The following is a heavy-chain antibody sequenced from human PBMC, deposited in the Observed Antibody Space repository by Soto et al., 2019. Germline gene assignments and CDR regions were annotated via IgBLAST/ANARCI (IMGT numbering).Heavy chain of an antibody. CDR2: IDDSGST. Sequence: QVQLQQWGAGLLKPSETLSLTCAVYGGSFSDYYWTWIRQPPGKGLEWIGDIDDSGSTNYNPSLKSRVTISVDTSKNQFSLKLSSVTAADTAVYYCARPTRTWCSHYYYYMDVWGKGTTVTVSS. CDR3: ARPTRTWCSHYYYYMDV. V-gene: IGHV4-34*01. J-gene: IGHJ6*03. CDR1: GGSFSDYY. D-gene: IGHD6-13*01.